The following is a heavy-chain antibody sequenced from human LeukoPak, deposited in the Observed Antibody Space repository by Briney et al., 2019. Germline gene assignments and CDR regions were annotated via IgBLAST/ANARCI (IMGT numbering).Heavy chain of an antibody. J-gene: IGHJ4*02. CDR3: ARVGSGGLRYFDWLPRADY. Sequence: SETLSLTCAVYGGSFSGYYWSWIRQPPGKGLEWIGEINHSGSTNYNPSLKSRVTISVDTSKNQFSLKLSSVTAADTAVYYCARVGSGGLRYFDWLPRADYWGQGTLVTVSS. CDR2: INHSGST. D-gene: IGHD3-9*01. V-gene: IGHV4-34*01. CDR1: GGSFSGYY.